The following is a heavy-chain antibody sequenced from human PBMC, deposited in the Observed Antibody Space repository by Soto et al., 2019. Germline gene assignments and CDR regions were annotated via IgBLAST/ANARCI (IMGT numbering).Heavy chain of an antibody. CDR2: ISYDGSNK. CDR3: ARARGSYRDDAFDI. V-gene: IGHV3-30-3*01. J-gene: IGHJ3*02. D-gene: IGHD1-26*01. Sequence: GGSLRLSCAASGFTFSSYAMHWVRQAPGKGLEWVAVISYDGSNKYYADSVKGRFTISRDNSKNTLYLQMNSLRAEDTAVYYCARARGSYRDDAFDIWGQGTMVTVSS. CDR1: GFTFSSYA.